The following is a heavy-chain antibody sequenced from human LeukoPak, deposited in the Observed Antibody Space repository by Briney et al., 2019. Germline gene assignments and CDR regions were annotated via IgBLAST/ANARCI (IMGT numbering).Heavy chain of an antibody. D-gene: IGHD6-13*01. J-gene: IGHJ5*02. CDR1: RFTFSSYA. CDR3: AKADGSSWYVSNWFDP. Sequence: GGSLRLSSAASRFTFSSYAMSWVRPAPGKGLEWVLAISGSGGSTYYADSVKGRFTISRDNSKNTLYLQMNSLRAEDTALYYCAKADGSSWYVSNWFDPWGQGTLVTVSS. CDR2: ISGSGGST. V-gene: IGHV3-23*01.